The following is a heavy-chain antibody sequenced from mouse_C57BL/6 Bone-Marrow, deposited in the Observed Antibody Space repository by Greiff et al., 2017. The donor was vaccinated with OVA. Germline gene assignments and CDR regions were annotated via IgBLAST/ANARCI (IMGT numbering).Heavy chain of an antibody. D-gene: IGHD1-1*01. CDR2: INPGSGGT. V-gene: IGHV1-54*01. CDR3: ARSTTVVASGYFDY. Sequence: QVHVKQSGAELVRPGTSVKVSCKASGYSFTNYLIEWVKQRPGQGLEWIGVINPGSGGTNYNEKFKGKATLTADKSSSTAYMQLSSLTSEDSAVYFCARSTTVVASGYFDYWGQGTTLTVSS. J-gene: IGHJ2*01. CDR1: GYSFTNYL.